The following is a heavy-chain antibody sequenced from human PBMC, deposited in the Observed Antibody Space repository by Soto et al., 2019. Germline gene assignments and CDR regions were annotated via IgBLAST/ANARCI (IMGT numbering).Heavy chain of an antibody. J-gene: IGHJ4*02. CDR1: GYTFTSYG. Sequence: GPGVKKPGASVKVSCKTSGYTFTSYGISWVRQAPGQGLEWMGWITTDKGETNYAQKFQGRVTMTTDTSTSTAYMELRSLRSDDTAVYYCATRSPAFDYWGQGTLVTVSS. CDR3: ATRSPAFDY. V-gene: IGHV1-18*01. CDR2: ITTDKGET.